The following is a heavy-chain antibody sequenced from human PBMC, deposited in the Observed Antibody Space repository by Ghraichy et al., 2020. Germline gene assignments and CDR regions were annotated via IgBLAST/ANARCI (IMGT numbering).Heavy chain of an antibody. D-gene: IGHD5-18*01. CDR1: GGSFNNYA. CDR3: AREHIRSYNYRTQTYYHGLDV. J-gene: IGHJ6*02. V-gene: IGHV1-69*04. CDR2: IIPMLGIT. Sequence: SVKVSCKASGGSFNNYAITWVRQAPGQGPEWLGRIIPMLGITNYAQKFQGTLTITADKSTTVAHMELSSLTSEDTAVYFCAREHIRSYNYRTQTYYHGLDVWGQGTSVTVSS.